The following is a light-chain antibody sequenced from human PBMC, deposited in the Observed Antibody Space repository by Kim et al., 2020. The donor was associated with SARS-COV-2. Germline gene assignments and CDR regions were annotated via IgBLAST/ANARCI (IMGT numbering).Light chain of an antibody. CDR3: SSYTSSSLVV. Sequence: QSALTQPASVSGSPGQSITISCTGTSSDVGGYNYVPWYQQHPGKAPKLMIYDVSKRPSGVSNRFSGSKSGNTASLTISGLQAEDEADYYCSSYTSSSLVVFGGGTQLTVL. J-gene: IGLJ2*01. V-gene: IGLV2-14*01. CDR1: SSDVGGYNY. CDR2: DVS.